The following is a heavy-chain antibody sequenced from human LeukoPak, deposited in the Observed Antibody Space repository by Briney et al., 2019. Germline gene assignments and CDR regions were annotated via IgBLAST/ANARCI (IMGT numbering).Heavy chain of an antibody. Sequence: GGSLRLSCAASGFTFSSYAMSWVRQAPGKGLGWVSAISGSGGSTYYADSVKGRFTISRDNSKNTLYLQMNSLRAEDTAVYYCAKDFSVAGREGYWGQGTLVTVPS. CDR1: GFTFSSYA. CDR2: ISGSGGST. CDR3: AKDFSVAGREGY. V-gene: IGHV3-23*01. D-gene: IGHD6-19*01. J-gene: IGHJ4*02.